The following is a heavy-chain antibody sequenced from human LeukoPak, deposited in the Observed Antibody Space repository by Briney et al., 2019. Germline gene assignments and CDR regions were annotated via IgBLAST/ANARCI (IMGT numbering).Heavy chain of an antibody. CDR2: SSGSGGST. CDR1: GFTFSTYG. J-gene: IGHJ6*03. CDR3: AKDGREYYDILTGYYPRLYYMDV. Sequence: GGSLRLSCVASGFTFSTYGMSWVRQAPGKGLEWVTASSGSGGSTYYADSVKGRFTISRDNSKNTLYLQMNSLRAEDTAVYYCAKDGREYYDILTGYYPRLYYMDVWGKGTTVTISS. D-gene: IGHD3-9*01. V-gene: IGHV3-23*01.